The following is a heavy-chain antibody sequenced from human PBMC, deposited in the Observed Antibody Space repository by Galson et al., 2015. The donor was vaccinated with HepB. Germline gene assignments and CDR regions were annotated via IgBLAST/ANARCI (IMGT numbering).Heavy chain of an antibody. CDR3: ARGYSAYWTGQGC. D-gene: IGHD3-3*01. CDR1: GGTFRHYA. J-gene: IGHJ4*02. Sequence: SVKVSCKASGGTFRHYAISWVRQAPGQGLEWMGGIIPIFGTANYAQSFQGRVTITADESTSTAYMELSSLRSEDTAVYYCARGYSAYWTGQGCWGQGTLVTVSS. V-gene: IGHV1-69*13. CDR2: IIPIFGTA.